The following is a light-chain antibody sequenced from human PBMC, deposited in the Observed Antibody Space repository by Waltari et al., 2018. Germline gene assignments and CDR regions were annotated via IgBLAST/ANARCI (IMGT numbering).Light chain of an antibody. CDR3: SSYTSSSTLG. CDR2: DVS. Sequence: QSALTQPASVSGSPGQSITISCTGTSSDVGGYNYVSWYQQHPGKAPKLMIYDVSNRPSGVSNRVSGSESGNTASLTISGLQAEDEADYYCSSYTSSSTLGFGGGTKLTVL. J-gene: IGLJ2*01. V-gene: IGLV2-14*03. CDR1: SSDVGGYNY.